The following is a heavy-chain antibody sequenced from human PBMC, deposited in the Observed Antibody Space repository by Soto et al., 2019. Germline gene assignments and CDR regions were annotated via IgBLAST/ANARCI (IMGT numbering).Heavy chain of an antibody. CDR1: GYTFTSYG. V-gene: IGHV1-18*01. CDR3: ARDDVIVGGYDY. Sequence: ASAKVSCKASGYTFTSYGISWVRKAPGQGLEWMGWISAYNGNTNYAQKLQGRVTMTTDTSTSTAYMELRSLRSYDTSVYYCARDDVIVGGYDYWGQGTLVTVSS. J-gene: IGHJ4*02. CDR2: ISAYNGNT. D-gene: IGHD1-26*01.